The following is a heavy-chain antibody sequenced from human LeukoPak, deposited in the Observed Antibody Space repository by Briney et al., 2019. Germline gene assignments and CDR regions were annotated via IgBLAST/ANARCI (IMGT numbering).Heavy chain of an antibody. CDR2: ISGSGGST. V-gene: IGHV3-23*01. CDR1: GFTFTEYS. D-gene: IGHD6-13*01. J-gene: IGHJ5*02. Sequence: GGSLRLSCAASGFTFTEYSIIWVRQAPGKGLEWVSAISGSGGSTYYADSVKGRFTISRDNSKNTLYLQMNSLRAEDTAVYYCAKGGYSSSWYATNWFDPWGQGTLVTVSS. CDR3: AKGGYSSSWYATNWFDP.